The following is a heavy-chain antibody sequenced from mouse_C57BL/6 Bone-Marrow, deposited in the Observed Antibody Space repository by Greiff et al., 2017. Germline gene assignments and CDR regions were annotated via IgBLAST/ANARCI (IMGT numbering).Heavy chain of an antibody. V-gene: IGHV1-15*01. J-gene: IGHJ3*01. CDR2: IDPETGGT. CDR3: TYYGNYLAWFAY. CDR1: GYTFTDYE. D-gene: IGHD2-1*01. Sequence: QVQLKESGAELVRPGASVTLSCKASGYTFTDYEMHWVKQTPVHGLEWIGAIDPETGGTAYNQKFKGKAILTADKSSSTAYMELRSLTSEDSAVYYCTYYGNYLAWFAYWGQGTLVTVSA.